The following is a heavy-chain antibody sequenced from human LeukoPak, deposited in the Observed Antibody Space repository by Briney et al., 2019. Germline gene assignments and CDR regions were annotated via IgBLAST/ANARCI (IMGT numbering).Heavy chain of an antibody. CDR2: ISTSGDYI. D-gene: IGHD6-13*01. J-gene: IGHJ3*02. Sequence: GGSLRLSCAASGFTFSSYTMNWVRQAPGKGLEWVSSISTSGDYIYYADSVKGRFTISRDSAKNSLYLQMNSLRAEDSAVYYCARDLWLQLRSFDIWGQGTLVTVSS. CDR3: ARDLWLQLRSFDI. CDR1: GFTFSSYT. V-gene: IGHV3-21*01.